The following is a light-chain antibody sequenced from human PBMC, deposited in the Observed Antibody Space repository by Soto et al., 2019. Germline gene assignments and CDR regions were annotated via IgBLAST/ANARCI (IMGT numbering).Light chain of an antibody. CDR1: QSISTW. CDR2: EAS. J-gene: IGKJ1*01. V-gene: IGKV1-5*03. Sequence: DIQVTQSPSTLSASVGDRVTITCRASQSISTWLAWYQQKPGKGPKLLIYEASSLESGVPSRFGGSGSGTEFTLTISSLQPDDFATYYCQQYNSYPWTFGQGTKVDIK. CDR3: QQYNSYPWT.